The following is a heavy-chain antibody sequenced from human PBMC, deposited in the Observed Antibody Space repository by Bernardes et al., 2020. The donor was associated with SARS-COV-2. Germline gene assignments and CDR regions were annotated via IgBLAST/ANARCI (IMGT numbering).Heavy chain of an antibody. CDR1: GFSLSTSDMC. D-gene: IGHD3-3*01. J-gene: IGHJ4*02. Sequence: SGPTLVKPTQTLTLTCTFSGFSLSTSDMCVSWIRQPPGKALEWLARIDWDDDKYYSTSLKTRLTISKDTSKNQVVLTLTNMDPVDTATYYCARNDFWSGDFDSWGQGILVTVSS. V-gene: IGHV2-70*11. CDR3: ARNDFWSGDFDS. CDR2: IDWDDDK.